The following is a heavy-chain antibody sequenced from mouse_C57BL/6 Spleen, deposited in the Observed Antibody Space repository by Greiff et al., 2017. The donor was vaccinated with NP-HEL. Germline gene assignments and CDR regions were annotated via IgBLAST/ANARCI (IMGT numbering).Heavy chain of an antibody. D-gene: IGHD1-1*01. Sequence: QVHVKQPGTELVKPGASVKLSCKASGYTFTSYWMHWVKQRPGQGLEWIGNINPSNGGTNYNEKFKSKATLTVDKSSSTAYMQLSSLTSEDSAVYYCAITTVVAYYAMDYWGQGTSVTVSS. CDR1: GYTFTSYW. J-gene: IGHJ4*01. V-gene: IGHV1-53*01. CDR2: INPSNGGT. CDR3: AITTVVAYYAMDY.